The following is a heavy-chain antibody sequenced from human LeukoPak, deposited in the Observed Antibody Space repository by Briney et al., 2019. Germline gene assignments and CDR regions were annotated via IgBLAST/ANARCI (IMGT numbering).Heavy chain of an antibody. CDR1: GGTFSSYA. V-gene: IGHV1-69*13. Sequence: SVKVSCKASGGTFSSYAISWVRQAPGQGLEWMGGIIPIFGTANYAQKFQGRVTITADESTSTAYMELSSLRFEDTAVYYCARSYSSGNPFDYWGQGTLVTVSS. CDR2: IIPIFGTA. J-gene: IGHJ4*02. D-gene: IGHD6-19*01. CDR3: ARSYSSGNPFDY.